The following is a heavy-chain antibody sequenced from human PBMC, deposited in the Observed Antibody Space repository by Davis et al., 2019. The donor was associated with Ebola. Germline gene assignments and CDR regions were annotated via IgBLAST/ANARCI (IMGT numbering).Heavy chain of an antibody. CDR2: ISGNGDRT. CDR1: GFSFSTSS. CDR3: ARWVGTSLDY. Sequence: PGGSLRLSCAASGFSFSTSSMHWVRQAPGKGLESVSAISGNGDRTYYGDSVKGRFAISRDNSKNTLYLQMGGLRDDDMAVYYCARWVGTSLDYWGRGTLVTVSS. V-gene: IGHV3-64*02. J-gene: IGHJ4*02. D-gene: IGHD2-21*02.